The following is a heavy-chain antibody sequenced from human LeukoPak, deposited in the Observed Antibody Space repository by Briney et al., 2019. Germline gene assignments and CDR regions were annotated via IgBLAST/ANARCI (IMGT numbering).Heavy chain of an antibody. CDR1: GGSFSGYY. CDR3: ARVRGQQPVTLFDY. V-gene: IGHV4-34*01. Sequence: SETLSLTCAVYGGSFSGYYWSWIRQPPGKGLEWIGEINHSGSTNYNPSLESRVTISVDTSKNQFSLKLSSVTAADTAVYYCARVRGQQPVTLFDYWGQGTLVTVSS. CDR2: INHSGST. D-gene: IGHD6-13*01. J-gene: IGHJ4*02.